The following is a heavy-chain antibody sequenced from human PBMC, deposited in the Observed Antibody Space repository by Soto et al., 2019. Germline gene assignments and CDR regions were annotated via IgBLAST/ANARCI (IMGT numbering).Heavy chain of an antibody. CDR2: IFSNDEK. Sequence: QVTLKESGPVMVKPTETLTLTCTVSGFSLSNGRMGVSWIRQPPGKALEWLAHIFSNDEKSYRTALKSRLTISKDTSKSQVVLTMTKMDPVDTATYSCARLRYGDYQYYFDYWGQGTLVTVSS. CDR3: ARLRYGDYQYYFDY. J-gene: IGHJ4*02. CDR1: GFSLSNGRMG. V-gene: IGHV2-26*01. D-gene: IGHD4-17*01.